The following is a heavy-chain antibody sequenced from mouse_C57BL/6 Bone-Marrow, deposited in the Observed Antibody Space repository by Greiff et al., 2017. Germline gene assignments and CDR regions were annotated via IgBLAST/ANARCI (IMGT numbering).Heavy chain of an antibody. CDR3: ARTSF. CDR1: GYTFTSYW. J-gene: IGHJ3*01. Sequence: QVQLQQPGAELVKPGASVKLSCKASGYTFTSYWMQWVKQRPGQGLEWIGEIDPSDSYTNYNQKFKGKATLTVDTSSSTAYMQLSSLTSEDSAVYYWARTSFWGQGTLVTVSA. D-gene: IGHD1-2*01. CDR2: IDPSDSYT. V-gene: IGHV1-50*01.